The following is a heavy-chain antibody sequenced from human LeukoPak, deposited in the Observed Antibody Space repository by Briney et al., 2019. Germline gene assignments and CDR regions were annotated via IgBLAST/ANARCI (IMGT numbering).Heavy chain of an antibody. V-gene: IGHV4-59*01. CDR2: IYYSGST. Sequence: SETLSLTCTVPGGSISSYYWSWIRQPPGKGLEWIGYIYYSGSTNYNPSLKSRVTISVDTSKNQFSLKLSSVTAADTAVYYCARLVVTPAPSDYWGQGTLVTVSS. J-gene: IGHJ4*02. D-gene: IGHD4-23*01. CDR1: GGSISSYY. CDR3: ARLVVTPAPSDY.